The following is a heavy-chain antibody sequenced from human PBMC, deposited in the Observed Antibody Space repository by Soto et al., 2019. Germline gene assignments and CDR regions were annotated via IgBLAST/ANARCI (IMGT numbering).Heavy chain of an antibody. Sequence: GGSLRLSCAASGFTFRTYVMNWVRQAPGKGLEWVSSITTSSTYTYYADSLKGRFTISRDDAKNSLFLQMNSLRAEDTAVYFCAREKTILHASIDYWGLGTLVTVSS. CDR1: GFTFRTYV. D-gene: IGHD3-3*01. CDR3: AREKTILHASIDY. J-gene: IGHJ4*02. V-gene: IGHV3-21*06. CDR2: ITTSSTYT.